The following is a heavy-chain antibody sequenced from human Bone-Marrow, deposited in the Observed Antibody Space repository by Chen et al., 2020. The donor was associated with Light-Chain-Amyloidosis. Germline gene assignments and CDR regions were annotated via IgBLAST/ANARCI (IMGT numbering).Heavy chain of an antibody. V-gene: IGHV3-74*02. CDR1: GFTFSRYW. CDR3: TRSQYYSESSGYYRKKYFNYDYHMDV. Sequence: EVQLVESGGGLVHPGGSLRLSCAASGFTFSRYWMHWVRHAPGKGLEGVSRVNNEGGSTTYGDPVRGRFTISRDNARNTVYLQMNSLRAEDTAVYFCTRSQYYSESSGYYRKKYFNYDYHMDVWGKGTTVTVSS. CDR2: VNNEGGST. J-gene: IGHJ6*03. D-gene: IGHD3-22*01.